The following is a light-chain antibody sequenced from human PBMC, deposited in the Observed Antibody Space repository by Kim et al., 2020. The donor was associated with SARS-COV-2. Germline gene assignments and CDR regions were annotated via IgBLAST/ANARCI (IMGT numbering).Light chain of an antibody. Sequence: VSPGQTASLTCSGDKLGDKYACWYQQKPGQSPVLVIYQDSKRPSRIPERFSGSNSGNTATLTISGTQAMDEADYYCQAWDSSTAWVFGGGTQLTVL. CDR1: KLGDKY. V-gene: IGLV3-1*01. J-gene: IGLJ3*02. CDR3: QAWDSSTAWV. CDR2: QDS.